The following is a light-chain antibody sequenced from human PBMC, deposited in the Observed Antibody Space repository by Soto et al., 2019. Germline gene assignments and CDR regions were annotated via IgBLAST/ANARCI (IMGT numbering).Light chain of an antibody. CDR1: QSVSSSY. Sequence: EIVLTQSPGTLSLSPGERATLSCRASQSVSSSYLAWYQQQPGQAPRLLIYGASSRATGIPARFSGSGSGTDFTLTISRLEPEDFAVYYCQQYSSSPTTFGQGTKVEIK. V-gene: IGKV3-20*01. J-gene: IGKJ1*01. CDR2: GAS. CDR3: QQYSSSPTT.